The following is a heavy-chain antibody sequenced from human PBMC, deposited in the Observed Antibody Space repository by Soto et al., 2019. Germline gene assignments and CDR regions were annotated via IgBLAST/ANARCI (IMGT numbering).Heavy chain of an antibody. CDR1: GLTVSSSY. D-gene: IGHD3-10*01. CDR2: IYSGGST. V-gene: IGHV3-53*01. J-gene: IGHJ4*02. Sequence: GGCLRLSCAASGLTVSSSYMNWVRQAPGKGLEWVSLIYSGGSTFYADSVKGRFTISRDNSKNTLYLQMNSLRTEDTAVYYCARGYDSGIDYWGQGTLVTVSS. CDR3: ARGYDSGIDY.